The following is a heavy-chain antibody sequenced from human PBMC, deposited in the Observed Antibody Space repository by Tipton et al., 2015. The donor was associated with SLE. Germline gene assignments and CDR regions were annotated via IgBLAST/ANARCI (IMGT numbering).Heavy chain of an antibody. CDR1: GFTFSNAW. J-gene: IGHJ3*02. V-gene: IGHV3-15*01. CDR2: IKSKTDGGTT. D-gene: IGHD2-2*02. CDR3: TTEAAAISAFDI. Sequence: SLRLSCAASGFTFSNAWMSWVRQAPGKGLEWVGRIKSKTDGGTTDYAAPVKGRFTISRDDSKNTLYLQMNSLKTEDTAVYYCTTEAAAISAFDIWGQGTMVTVSS.